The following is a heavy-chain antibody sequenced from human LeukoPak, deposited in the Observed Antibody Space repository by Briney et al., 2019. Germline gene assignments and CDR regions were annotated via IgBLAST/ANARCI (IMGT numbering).Heavy chain of an antibody. J-gene: IGHJ4*02. V-gene: IGHV1-2*02. Sequence: GASVKVSCKASGYTFTGYYMHWVRQAPGQGLEWMGWINLNSGGTNYAQKFQDRVTMTRDTSISTAYMELSSLRSEDTAVYYCARGSRPVYNLLTGKRYFDYWGQGTLLTVSS. CDR2: INLNSGGT. CDR3: ARGSRPVYNLLTGKRYFDY. CDR1: GYTFTGYY. D-gene: IGHD3-9*01.